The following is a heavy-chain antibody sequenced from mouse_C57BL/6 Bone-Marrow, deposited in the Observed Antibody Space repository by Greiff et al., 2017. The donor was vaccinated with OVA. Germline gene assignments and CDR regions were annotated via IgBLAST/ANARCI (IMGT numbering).Heavy chain of an antibody. J-gene: IGHJ3*01. CDR3: AREDCNWFAY. CDR1: GYTFTSYT. CDR2: INPSSGYT. V-gene: IGHV1-4*01. Sequence: QVQLQQSGAELARPGASVTMSCKASGYTFTSYTMHWVKQRPGQGLEWIGYINPSSGYTKYNQKFKDKATLTADKSSSTAYMQLSSLTSEDSAVYYCAREDCNWFAYWGQGTLVTVSA.